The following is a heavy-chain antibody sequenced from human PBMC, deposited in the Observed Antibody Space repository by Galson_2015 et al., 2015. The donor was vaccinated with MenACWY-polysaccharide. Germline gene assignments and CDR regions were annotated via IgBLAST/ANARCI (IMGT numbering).Heavy chain of an antibody. V-gene: IGHV1-18*01. Sequence: SVKVSCKASGYTFTSYGISWARQAPGQGLEWMGWISGYNGNTNYAQKFQGRVTMTTDTSTSTAYMELRSLRSDDTAVYYCARDRLIYCSGGSCYSVEYYYGMDVWGQGTTVTVSS. CDR2: ISGYNGNT. CDR3: ARDRLIYCSGGSCYSVEYYYGMDV. CDR1: GYTFTSYG. D-gene: IGHD2-15*01. J-gene: IGHJ6*02.